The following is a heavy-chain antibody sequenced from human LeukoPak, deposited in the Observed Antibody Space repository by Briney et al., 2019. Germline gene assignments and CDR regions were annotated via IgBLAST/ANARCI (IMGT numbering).Heavy chain of an antibody. V-gene: IGHV1-8*01. CDR2: MNPNSGNT. CDR3: ARTPYDYVWGSYRNRHDAFDN. J-gene: IGHJ3*02. Sequence: ASVKVSCKASGYTFTSYDINWVRQATGQGLEWMGWMNPNSGNTGYAQKFQGRVTMTRNTSISTAYMELSSLRSEDTAVYCCARTPYDYVWGSYRNRHDAFDNWGQGTMVTVSS. D-gene: IGHD3-16*02. CDR1: GYTFTSYD.